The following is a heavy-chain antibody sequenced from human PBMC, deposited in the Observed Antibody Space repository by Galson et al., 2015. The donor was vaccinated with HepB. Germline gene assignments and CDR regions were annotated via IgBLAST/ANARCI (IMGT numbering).Heavy chain of an antibody. CDR2: IIGSGDST. D-gene: IGHD6-6*01. J-gene: IGHJ4*02. V-gene: IGHV3-23*01. Sequence: SLRLSCAASGFTFTSYAMSWVRQAPGKGLEWVSSIIGSGDSTYYADSVKGRFTISRDNSKNTLYLQMNSVRAEDTAEYYCAKQAYRNSGYFDYWGQGTLVTVSS. CDR1: GFTFTSYA. CDR3: AKQAYRNSGYFDY.